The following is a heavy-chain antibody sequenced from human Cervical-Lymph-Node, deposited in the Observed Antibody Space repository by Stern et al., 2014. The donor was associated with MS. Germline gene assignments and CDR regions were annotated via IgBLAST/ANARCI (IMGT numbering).Heavy chain of an antibody. J-gene: IGHJ4*02. CDR3: ASGTFLDF. V-gene: IGHV7-4-1*02. Sequence: QVQLVQSGSELKKPGASVKVSCKASGYTFTTYSMNWVRQAPGQGLEWMGWINTKTVSPTYAQGFTGRFVFSLDTSVSTAYLQVSNLKADDIAVYYCASGTFLDFWGQGTLVTVSS. CDR1: GYTFTTYS. CDR2: INTKTVSP. D-gene: IGHD1-14*01.